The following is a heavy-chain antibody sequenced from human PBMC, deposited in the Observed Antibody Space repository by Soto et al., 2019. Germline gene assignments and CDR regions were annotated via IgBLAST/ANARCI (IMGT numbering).Heavy chain of an antibody. J-gene: IGHJ4*02. CDR2: IYSGGST. D-gene: IGHD5-12*01. V-gene: IGHV3-53*01. Sequence: EVQVVESGGGLIVPGGSLRLSSAVSGFTVTINYMSWVRQAPGKGLEWVSVIYSGGSTYYADSVKGRFTISRDTSKNTLYLQMNSLRGEDTAVYYCHGYGYWGQGTLVTVSS. CDR1: GFTVTINY. CDR3: HGYGY.